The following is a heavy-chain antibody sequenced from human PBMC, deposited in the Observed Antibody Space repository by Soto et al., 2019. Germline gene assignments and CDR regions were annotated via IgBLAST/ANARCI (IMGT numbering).Heavy chain of an antibody. D-gene: IGHD4-17*01. J-gene: IGHJ5*02. CDR1: VFTFRNYA. Sequence: PWWSLRLSCSASVFTFRNYAMTWSCQAPGKGLEWVSSLLRSGSSAYYADSVRGRFTISSDTSANSLYLQMDNLRAEDTAIYYCAKDAVSGDGIWLMDSWGQGTVVTVSS. CDR3: AKDAVSGDGIWLMDS. V-gene: IGHV3-23*01. CDR2: LLRSGSSA.